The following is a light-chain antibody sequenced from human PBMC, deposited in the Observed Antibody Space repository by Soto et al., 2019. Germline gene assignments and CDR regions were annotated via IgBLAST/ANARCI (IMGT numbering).Light chain of an antibody. J-gene: IGKJ1*01. CDR2: DTS. V-gene: IGKV3-15*01. Sequence: EVGMTQSAATLSGSPGEGATLSCRASQGIGDTLAWYQHKNGQTPRLLIYDTSTRATGVPARFSGSRYGTEFTLTINSLQSEDFAVYYCQQYNNWPRTFGQGTKVDIK. CDR3: QQYNNWPRT. CDR1: QGIGDT.